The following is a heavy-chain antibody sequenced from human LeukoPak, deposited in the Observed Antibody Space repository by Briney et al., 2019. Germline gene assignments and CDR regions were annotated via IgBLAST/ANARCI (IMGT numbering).Heavy chain of an antibody. J-gene: IGHJ4*02. Sequence: SETVSLTCTVSGGSISTSYWSWIRQPPGKGLEGIGYVFYSGSTSYNPSLKSGVTISLDTSKNHFSLNLSSVTAADTAVYYCARAPILYYFDSWGQGTLVTVSS. CDR1: GGSISTSY. CDR2: VFYSGST. D-gene: IGHD2-15*01. CDR3: ARAPILYYFDS. V-gene: IGHV4-59*01.